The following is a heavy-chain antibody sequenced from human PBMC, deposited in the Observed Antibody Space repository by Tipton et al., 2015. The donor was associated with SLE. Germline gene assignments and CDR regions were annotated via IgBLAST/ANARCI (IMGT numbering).Heavy chain of an antibody. J-gene: IGHJ4*02. CDR2: IYHSESP. D-gene: IGHD1-7*01. V-gene: IGHV4-4*02. CDR1: GGSIISSSW. Sequence: SLRLSCAVSGGSIISSSWWSWVHQPPGKGLEWIGDIYHSESPNYNPSLKSRVTISIDKSKNQFSLKLTSVTAADTAVYHCTRVPRYNWNYIADWGQGTLVSVSS. CDR3: TRVPRYNWNYIAD.